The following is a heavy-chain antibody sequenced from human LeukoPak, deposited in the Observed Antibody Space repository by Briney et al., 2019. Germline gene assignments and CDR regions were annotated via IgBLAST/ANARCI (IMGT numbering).Heavy chain of an antibody. CDR1: GGTFSSYA. CDR3: ASHVDSDPYYYDSNGYSSLDY. D-gene: IGHD3-22*01. J-gene: IGHJ4*02. V-gene: IGHV1-69*01. CDR2: IIPIFGTA. Sequence: SVKVSCKASGGTFSSYAISWVRQAPGQGLEWMGGIIPIFGTANYAQKFQGRVTITADESTSTAYMELSSLRSEDTAVYYCASHVDSDPYYYDSNGYSSLDYWGQGTLVTVSS.